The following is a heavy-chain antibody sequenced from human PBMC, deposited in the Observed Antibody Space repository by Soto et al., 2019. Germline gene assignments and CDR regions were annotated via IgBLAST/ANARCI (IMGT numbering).Heavy chain of an antibody. V-gene: IGHV3-33*01. CDR3: ARANHIVVVTAIHSGYFQH. Sequence: GGSLRLSCAASGFTFSSYGMHWVRQAPGKGLEWVAVIWYDGSNKYYADSVKGRFTISRDNSKNTLYLQMNSLRAEDTAVYYCARANHIVVVTAIHSGYFQHWGQGTLVTVSS. CDR1: GFTFSSYG. D-gene: IGHD2-21*02. J-gene: IGHJ1*01. CDR2: IWYDGSNK.